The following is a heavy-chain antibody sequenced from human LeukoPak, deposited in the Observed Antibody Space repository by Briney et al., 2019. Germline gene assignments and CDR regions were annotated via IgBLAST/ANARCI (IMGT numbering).Heavy chain of an antibody. CDR2: INPTGGST. CDR3: ARVVWDCTGGSCYSEATRQGDWYFDL. J-gene: IGHJ2*01. CDR1: GYTFTSYF. D-gene: IGHD2-15*01. Sequence: ASVKVPCKASGYTFTSYFMHWVRQAPGQGLEWMGVINPTGGSTSYAQKFQGRVTMTRDTSTSTVYMELSSLRPEDTAVYYCARVVWDCTGGSCYSEATRQGDWYFDLWGRGTLVTVSS. V-gene: IGHV1-46*01.